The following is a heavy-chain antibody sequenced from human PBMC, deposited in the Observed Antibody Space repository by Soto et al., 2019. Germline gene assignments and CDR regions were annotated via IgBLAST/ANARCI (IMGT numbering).Heavy chain of an antibody. Sequence: GGSLRLSCAASGFTFSSYGMHWVRQAPGKGLEWVAVIWYDGSNKYYADSVKGRFTISRDNSKNTLYLQMNSLRAEDTAVYYCARSIGIVVVINDAFDIWGQGTMVTVSS. D-gene: IGHD3-22*01. CDR2: IWYDGSNK. CDR3: ARSIGIVVVINDAFDI. V-gene: IGHV3-33*01. CDR1: GFTFSSYG. J-gene: IGHJ3*02.